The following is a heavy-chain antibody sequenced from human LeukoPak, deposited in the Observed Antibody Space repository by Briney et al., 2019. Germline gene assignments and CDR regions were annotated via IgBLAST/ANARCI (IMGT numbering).Heavy chain of an antibody. CDR2: ISWNSGSI. V-gene: IGHV3-9*01. J-gene: IGHJ6*02. Sequence: GRSLRLSCAASGFTFDDYGMHWVRQAPGKGLEWVSGISWNSGSIGYADSVQGRFTISRDNATNSLYLQMNSLRADDTAFYYCAEDIGGQWLEFVTDVWGQGTTVTVSS. CDR1: GFTFDDYG. D-gene: IGHD6-19*01. CDR3: AEDIGGQWLEFVTDV.